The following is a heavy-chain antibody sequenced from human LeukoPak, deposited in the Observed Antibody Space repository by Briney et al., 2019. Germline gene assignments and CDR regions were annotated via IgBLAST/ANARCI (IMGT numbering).Heavy chain of an antibody. CDR2: ISGSGGST. D-gene: IGHD3-10*01. V-gene: IGHV3-23*01. CDR3: AKDPRYYGSGSYSDY. Sequence: GGSLRLSCAASGFTFSSYGMSWVCQAPGKGLEWVSAISGSGGSTYYADSVKGRFTISRDNSKNTLYLQMNSLRAEDTAVYYCAKDPRYYGSGSYSDYWGQGTLVTVSS. CDR1: GFTFSSYG. J-gene: IGHJ4*02.